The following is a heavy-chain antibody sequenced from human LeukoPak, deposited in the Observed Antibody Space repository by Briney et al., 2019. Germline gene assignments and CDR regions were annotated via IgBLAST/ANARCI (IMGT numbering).Heavy chain of an antibody. Sequence: ASVKVSCKASGYTFTDYFLHWGRQAPGQGLEWMGWINPKSGGTNYAQKFQGWVTMTRDTSISTAYMELSRLRSDDTAVYYCARGTSNDYGDYGDCGDCYLNVHNWFDPWGQGTLVTVSS. CDR2: INPKSGGT. D-gene: IGHD4-17*01. CDR1: GYTFTDYF. J-gene: IGHJ5*02. V-gene: IGHV1-2*04. CDR3: ARGTSNDYGDYGDCGDCYLNVHNWFDP.